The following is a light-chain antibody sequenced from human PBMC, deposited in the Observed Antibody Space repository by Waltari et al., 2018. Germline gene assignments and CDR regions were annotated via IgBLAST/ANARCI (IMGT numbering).Light chain of an antibody. V-gene: IGKV1-5*03. CDR2: KAS. Sequence: DIQMTQSPSTLPAYVGDRVTITCRASPNINTWLACHQQKPGKAPNLLIYKASSLESGVPSRFSGSGSGTEFTLTISSLQPDDFATYYCLQYNGEPRTFGQGTKVEVK. CDR3: LQYNGEPRT. CDR1: PNINTW. J-gene: IGKJ1*01.